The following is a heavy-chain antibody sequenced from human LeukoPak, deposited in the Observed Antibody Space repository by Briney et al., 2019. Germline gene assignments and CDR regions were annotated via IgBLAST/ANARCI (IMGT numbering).Heavy chain of an antibody. CDR1: GDSFSSGGYS. V-gene: IGHV4-31*03. CDR3: ARARTQFSDGSGLNWFDP. D-gene: IGHD3-22*01. J-gene: IGHJ5*02. CDR2: VFSSGKT. Sequence: SETLSLTCSVSGDSFSSGGYSWIRQLPGMGLEWIGYVFSSGKTYYQTSLKSRVTISLDMSKNQFSLRLSSVTAADTAVYYCARARTQFSDGSGLNWFDPWGQGTPVTVSS.